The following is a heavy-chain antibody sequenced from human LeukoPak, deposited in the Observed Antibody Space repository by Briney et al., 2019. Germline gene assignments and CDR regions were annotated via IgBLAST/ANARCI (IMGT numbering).Heavy chain of an antibody. J-gene: IGHJ4*02. CDR2: IIPIFGTA. V-gene: IGHV1-69*13. CDR3: ARDSGRFRRSPGVC. D-gene: IGHD3-10*01. CDR1: GGTFSSYA. Sequence: GASVKVSCKASGGTFSSYAISWVRQAPGQGLEWMGGIIPIFGTANYAQKFQGRVTITADESTSTAYMELSSLRSEDTAVYYCARDSGRFRRSPGVCWGQGTLVTVSS.